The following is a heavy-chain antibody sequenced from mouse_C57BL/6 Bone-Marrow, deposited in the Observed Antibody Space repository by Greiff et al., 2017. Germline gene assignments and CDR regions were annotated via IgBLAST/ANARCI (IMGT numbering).Heavy chain of an antibody. D-gene: IGHD2-14*01. J-gene: IGHJ1*03. V-gene: IGHV1-18*01. CDR1: GYTFTDYN. Sequence: EVKLQESGPELVKPGASVKIPCKASGYTFTDYNMDWVKQSPGKSLEWIGGINPNNGGTIYNQKFKGKATLTVDKSSSTAYMELRSLTSEDTAGYYCARFVRWYFDVWGTGTTVTVSS. CDR2: INPNNGGT. CDR3: ARFVRWYFDV.